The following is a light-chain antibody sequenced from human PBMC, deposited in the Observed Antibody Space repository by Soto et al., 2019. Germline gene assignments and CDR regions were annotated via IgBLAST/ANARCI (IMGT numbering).Light chain of an antibody. Sequence: DIQMTQFPSTLSASVGDRVTITCRASQSISRWLAWYQQRPGKAPKLLIHSASSLDSGVPSRFSGSGSGTEFTLTINSLQPDDFTAYYCQQYNSDSALTFGGGTKVEIK. CDR2: SAS. J-gene: IGKJ4*01. CDR3: QQYNSDSALT. V-gene: IGKV1-5*03. CDR1: QSISRW.